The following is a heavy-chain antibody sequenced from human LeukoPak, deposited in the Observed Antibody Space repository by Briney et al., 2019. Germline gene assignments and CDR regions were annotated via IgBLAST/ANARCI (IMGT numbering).Heavy chain of an antibody. CDR1: GFTFTSFT. V-gene: IGHV3-21*01. CDR3: ARSGYSGYGCFGY. J-gene: IGHJ4*02. CDR2: ISSVSDYI. D-gene: IGHD5-12*01. Sequence: GGSLRLSCAASGFTFTSFTINWVRQAPGKGLEWVSSISSVSDYIYYADSVRGRFTISRDNAKNSLYLQMNSLRAEDTAVYYCARSGYSGYGCFGYWGQGTLVIVSS.